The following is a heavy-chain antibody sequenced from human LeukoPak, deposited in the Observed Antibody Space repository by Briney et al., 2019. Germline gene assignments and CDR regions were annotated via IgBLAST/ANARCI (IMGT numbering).Heavy chain of an antibody. J-gene: IGHJ2*01. Sequence: PSETLSLTCTVSGGSISSGSYYWSWIRQPAGKGLEWIGRIYTSGSTNHNPSLKSRVTISVDTSKNQFSLKLSSVTAADTAVYYCARAHLWGRGTLVTVSS. V-gene: IGHV4-61*02. CDR1: GGSISSGSYY. CDR2: IYTSGST. CDR3: ARAHL.